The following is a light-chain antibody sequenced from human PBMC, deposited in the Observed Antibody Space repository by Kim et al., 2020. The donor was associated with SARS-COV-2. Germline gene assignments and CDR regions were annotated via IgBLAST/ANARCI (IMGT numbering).Light chain of an antibody. CDR1: QDISTY. Sequence: ASVGDRVTITCRASQDISTYLNWYQQKPGKAPNLLIYAASSLESGVPSRFSGSGSGTAFTLTITSLQPEDFATYYCQHSYITPFTFGPGTKVDIK. V-gene: IGKV1-39*01. CDR3: QHSYITPFT. CDR2: AAS. J-gene: IGKJ3*01.